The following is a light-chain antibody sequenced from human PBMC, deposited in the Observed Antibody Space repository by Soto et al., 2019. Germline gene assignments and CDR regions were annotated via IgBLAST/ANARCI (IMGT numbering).Light chain of an antibody. CDR3: QQYNDWPIT. CDR2: RAS. CDR1: QSVSNN. V-gene: IGKV3-15*01. Sequence: EIVMTQSPVTLSVSPGERATLSCRASQSVSNNLAWYQQQPGQAPRLLIHRASTRATGIPARFSGSGSGTEFTLTISSLQSEDFAVYYCQQYNDWPITFGQGTRLEIK. J-gene: IGKJ5*01.